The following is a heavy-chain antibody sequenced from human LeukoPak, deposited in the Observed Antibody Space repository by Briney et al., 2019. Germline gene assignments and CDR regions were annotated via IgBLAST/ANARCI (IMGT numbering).Heavy chain of an antibody. CDR1: GGTFSSYA. CDR2: IIPIFGTA. Sequence: GASVKVSCKASGGTFSSYAISWVRQAPGQGLEWMGGIIPIFGTANYAQKFQGRVTITTDESTSTAYMELSSLRSEDTAVYYCARETYYCSSTSCSGAFDIWGQGTMVTVSS. D-gene: IGHD2-2*01. CDR3: ARETYYCSSTSCSGAFDI. V-gene: IGHV1-69*05. J-gene: IGHJ3*02.